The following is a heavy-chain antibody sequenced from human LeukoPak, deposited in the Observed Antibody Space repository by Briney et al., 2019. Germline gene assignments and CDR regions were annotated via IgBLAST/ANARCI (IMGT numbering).Heavy chain of an antibody. D-gene: IGHD3/OR15-3a*01. CDR1: GYNFADHY. J-gene: IGHJ4*02. CDR3: AGVDNRDWYYFDY. CDR2: INPKSGGT. Sequence: ASVTLSCQASGYNFADHYVHWVRQAPGQGLEWMGWINPKSGGTDYAQKFQGRVAMTSDTSIRTGYMELNNLTSYDTAVYYCAGVDNRDWYYFDYWGQGSLVTVSS. V-gene: IGHV1-2*02.